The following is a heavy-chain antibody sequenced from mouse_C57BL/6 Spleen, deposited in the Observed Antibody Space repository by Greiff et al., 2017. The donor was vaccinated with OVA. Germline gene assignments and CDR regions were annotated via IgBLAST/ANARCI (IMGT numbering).Heavy chain of an antibody. CDR1: GYAFTNYL. J-gene: IGHJ2*01. CDR3: ARGLLADY. Sequence: VKLMESGAELVRPGTSVKVSCKASGYAFTNYLIEWVKQRPGQGLEWIGVINPGSGGTNYNEKFKGKATLTADKSSSTAYMQLSSLTSEDSAVYFCARGLLADYWGQGTTLTVSS. CDR2: INPGSGGT. D-gene: IGHD2-1*01. V-gene: IGHV1-54*01.